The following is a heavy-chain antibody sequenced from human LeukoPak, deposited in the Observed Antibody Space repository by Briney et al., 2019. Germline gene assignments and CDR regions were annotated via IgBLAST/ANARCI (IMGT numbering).Heavy chain of an antibody. CDR2: ISSSSYI. CDR1: GFTFSSYS. V-gene: IGHV3-21*01. Sequence: GGSLRLSCAASGFTFSSYSMNWVRQAPGKGLEWVSSISSSSYIYYADSVKGRFTISRDNAKNSLYLQMNSLRAEDTAVYYCARDPVYDILTGYYGSYFDYWGQGTLVTVSS. D-gene: IGHD3-9*01. CDR3: ARDPVYDILTGYYGSYFDY. J-gene: IGHJ4*02.